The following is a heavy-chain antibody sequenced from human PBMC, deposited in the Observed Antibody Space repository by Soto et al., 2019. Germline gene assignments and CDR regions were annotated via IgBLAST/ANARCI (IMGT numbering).Heavy chain of an antibody. V-gene: IGHV2-5*01. CDR1: GFSINSGGVG. CDR2: VYWSGDE. CDR3: AKRRALSNNLFFDR. Sequence: QITLKESGPTLVKPTETLTLICTLSGFSINSGGVGVGWIRQSPGKAPEWLALVYWSGDEWYNPSLRYRLSVTKDTSKNQVVLTMTHMDPVDAGTYYCAKRRALSNNLFFDRWGKGALVTVSS. D-gene: IGHD4-4*01. J-gene: IGHJ4*02.